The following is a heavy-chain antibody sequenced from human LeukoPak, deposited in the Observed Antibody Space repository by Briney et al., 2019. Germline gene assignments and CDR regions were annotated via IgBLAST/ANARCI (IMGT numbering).Heavy chain of an antibody. CDR3: AKDSSDYYFDY. D-gene: IGHD3-22*01. CDR2: IWYDEITK. Sequence: TGGSLRLSCAASGFTFSKYYMSWIRQAPGKGLEWLAFIWYDEITKNYADSVKGRFTISRDNSKNTLYVQMNSLRPDDTAVYYCAKDSSDYYFDYWGQGTLVTVSS. V-gene: IGHV3-30*02. J-gene: IGHJ4*02. CDR1: GFTFSKYY.